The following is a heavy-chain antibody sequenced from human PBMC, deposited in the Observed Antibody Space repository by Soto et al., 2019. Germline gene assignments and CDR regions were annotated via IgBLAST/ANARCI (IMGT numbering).Heavy chain of an antibody. CDR3: ARDQEGEDIVVVPAAFNWFDP. D-gene: IGHD2-2*01. Sequence: GGSLRLSCAASGFTFSSYSMNWVRQAPGKGLEWVSYISSSSSTIYYADSVKGRFTISRDNAKNSLYLQMNSLRAEDTAVYYCARDQEGEDIVVVPAAFNWFDPWGQGTLVTVSS. CDR2: ISSSSSTI. J-gene: IGHJ5*02. CDR1: GFTFSSYS. V-gene: IGHV3-48*01.